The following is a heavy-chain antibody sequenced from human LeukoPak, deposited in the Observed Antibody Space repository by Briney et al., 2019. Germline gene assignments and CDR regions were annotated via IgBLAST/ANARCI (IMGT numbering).Heavy chain of an antibody. V-gene: IGHV4-30-4*02. J-gene: IGHJ4*02. CDR3: ARACSGGSCSHLGYFDY. Sequence: SDTLSLTCTVSGGSISSGDYYWSWIRQPPGKGLEWIGYIYYSGSTYYNPSLKSRVTISVDTSKNQFSLKLSSVTAADTAVYYCARACSGGSCSHLGYFDYWGQGTLVTVSS. CDR1: GGSISSGDYY. CDR2: IYYSGST. D-gene: IGHD2-15*01.